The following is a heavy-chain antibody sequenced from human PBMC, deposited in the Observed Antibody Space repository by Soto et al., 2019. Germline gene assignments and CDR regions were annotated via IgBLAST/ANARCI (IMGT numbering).Heavy chain of an antibody. Sequence: SETLSLTCTVSGGSISASSYYWGWIRQPPGKGLEWIGSMDYSGSTYYNPSLKSRVTISVDTSKNQFSLKLSSLTAADTSVYYCERRQWLLIFDCWGQGTRVT. CDR3: ERRQWLLIFDC. D-gene: IGHD5-12*01. V-gene: IGHV4-39*01. CDR2: MDYSGST. J-gene: IGHJ4*02. CDR1: GGSISASSYY.